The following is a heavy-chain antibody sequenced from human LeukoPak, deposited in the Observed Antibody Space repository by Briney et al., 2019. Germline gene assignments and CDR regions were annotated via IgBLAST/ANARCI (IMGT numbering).Heavy chain of an antibody. J-gene: IGHJ4*02. CDR1: GGSISSAGYY. Sequence: SETLSLTCTVSGGSISSAGYYWGWIRQPPGKGLEWIGSIYYSGSTDYNPSLKSRVTISVDTSKNQFSLKLSSVTAADTAVYYCARDLNRDYGDPRLDYWGQGTLVTVSS. CDR2: IYYSGST. V-gene: IGHV4-39*07. D-gene: IGHD4-17*01. CDR3: ARDLNRDYGDPRLDY.